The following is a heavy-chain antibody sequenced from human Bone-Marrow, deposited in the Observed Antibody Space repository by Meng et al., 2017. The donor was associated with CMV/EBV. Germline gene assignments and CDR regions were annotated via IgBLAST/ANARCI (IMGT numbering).Heavy chain of an antibody. CDR3: ARDIHYDFWSGYYGLYYYYGMDV. CDR1: GGTFSSYA. J-gene: IGHJ6*02. D-gene: IGHD3-3*01. V-gene: IGHV1-69*05. Sequence: SVKVSCKASGGTFSSYAISWVRQAPGQGLEWMGGIIPIFGTANYAQKFQGRVTITTDESTSTAYMELSSLRSEDTAVYYCARDIHYDFWSGYYGLYYYYGMDVWGQGTTVTVSS. CDR2: IIPIFGTA.